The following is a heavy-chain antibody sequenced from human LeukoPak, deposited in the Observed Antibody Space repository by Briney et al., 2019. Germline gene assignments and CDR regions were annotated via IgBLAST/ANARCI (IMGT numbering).Heavy chain of an antibody. D-gene: IGHD1-26*01. CDR3: ARRSPKDYYYMDV. CDR2: IYYSGST. CDR1: GGSISTSCYY. J-gene: IGHJ6*03. V-gene: IGHV4-39*01. Sequence: KSSETLSLTCAVSGGSISTSCYYSSWVDQPPGKELGWSGSIYYSGSTYYNPSLKSRVTISVDTSKNQFSLKLSSVTAADTAVYYCARRSPKDYYYMDVWGKGTTVTVSS.